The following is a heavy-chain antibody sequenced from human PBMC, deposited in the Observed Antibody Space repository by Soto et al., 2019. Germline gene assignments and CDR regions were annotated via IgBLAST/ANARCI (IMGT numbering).Heavy chain of an antibody. D-gene: IGHD5-18*01. CDR3: ARQEDTAMGTYYYRDGKDV. Sequence: GESLKISCKGSGYSFTSYWISWVRQMPGKGLEWMGRIDPSDSYTNYSPSFQGHVTISADKSISTAYLQWSSLKASDTAMYYCARQEDTAMGTYYYRDGKDVSGQGTTVTGSS. CDR2: IDPSDSYT. J-gene: IGHJ6*02. CDR1: GYSFTSYW. V-gene: IGHV5-10-1*01.